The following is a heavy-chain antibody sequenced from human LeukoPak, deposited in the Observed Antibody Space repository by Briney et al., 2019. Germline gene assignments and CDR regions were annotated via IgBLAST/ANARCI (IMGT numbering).Heavy chain of an antibody. V-gene: IGHV4-61*02. CDR3: AREEALGSGSFDY. Sequence: SETLSLTCTVSGGSISSGSYYWSWIRQPAGKGLEWIGRVYSSGSTNYNPSLKSRVTISVDTSKNQFSLKLGSVTAADTAVYYCAREEALGSGSFDYWGQGTLVTVSS. CDR1: GGSISSGSYY. CDR2: VYSSGST. D-gene: IGHD1-26*01. J-gene: IGHJ4*02.